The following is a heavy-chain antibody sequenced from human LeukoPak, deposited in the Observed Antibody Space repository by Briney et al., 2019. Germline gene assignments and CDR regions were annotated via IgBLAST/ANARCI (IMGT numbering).Heavy chain of an antibody. CDR2: VRGDGGTT. CDR3: ASSSGYDSAEFDY. D-gene: IGHD5-12*01. J-gene: IGHJ4*02. Sequence: PGGSLRLSCAASGFTFSSYWMHWVRQAPGKGVDWVARVRGDGGTTSYADSVKGRFTISRDNSKNTLYLQMNSLRAEDTAVYYCASSSGYDSAEFDYWGQGTLVTVSS. V-gene: IGHV3-74*01. CDR1: GFTFSSYW.